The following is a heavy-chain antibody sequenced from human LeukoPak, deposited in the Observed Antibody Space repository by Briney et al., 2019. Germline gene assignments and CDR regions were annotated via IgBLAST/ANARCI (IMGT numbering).Heavy chain of an antibody. J-gene: IGHJ6*02. CDR1: GFTFSSYG. Sequence: PGGSLRLSCAASGFTFSSYGMHWVRQAPGKGLEWVAVIWYDGSNKYYADSVKGRFTISRDNSKNTLYLQMNSLRAEDTAVYYCARGTIVVVPAAPVHGMDVWSQGTTVTVSS. CDR3: ARGTIVVVPAAPVHGMDV. D-gene: IGHD2-2*01. CDR2: IWYDGSNK. V-gene: IGHV3-33*01.